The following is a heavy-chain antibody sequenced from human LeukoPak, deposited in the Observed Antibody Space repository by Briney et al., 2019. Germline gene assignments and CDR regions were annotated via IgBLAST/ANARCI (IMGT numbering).Heavy chain of an antibody. D-gene: IGHD6-19*01. Sequence: GGSLRLSRAASGFTFSDFYMSWIRQAPRKGLEWVSYISSSGSTIYYADSVKGRFTISRDNAKNSLHLQMNSLRTEATALYYCAKDIAVAGKTVAGYFDYWGQGTLVTVSS. V-gene: IGHV3-11*01. J-gene: IGHJ4*02. CDR2: ISSSGSTI. CDR1: GFTFSDFY. CDR3: AKDIAVAGKTVAGYFDY.